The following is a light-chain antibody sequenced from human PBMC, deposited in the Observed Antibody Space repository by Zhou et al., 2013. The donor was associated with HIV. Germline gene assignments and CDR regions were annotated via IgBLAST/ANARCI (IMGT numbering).Light chain of an antibody. CDR3: QQYYLYST. CDR2: GAS. J-gene: IGKJ1*01. Sequence: EIVMTQSPATLSVSPGERATLSCRASQSVSSNLAWYQQKPGQAPRLLIYGASTRATGIPARFSGSGSGTEFTLTISSLQPDDFATYYCQQYYLYSTFGQGTRVEIK. V-gene: IGKV3-15*01. CDR1: QSVSSN.